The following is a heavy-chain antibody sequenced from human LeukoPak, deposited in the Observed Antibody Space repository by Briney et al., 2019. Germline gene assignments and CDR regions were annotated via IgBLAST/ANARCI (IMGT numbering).Heavy chain of an antibody. J-gene: IGHJ4*02. Sequence: PSETLSLTCTVAGASISSESYYWGWIRQPPGKGLEWIGAVYHSGSTNYNPSLKSRVTISLDTSKNQFSLHLSSVTAADTAVYYCARHMPCAGIYFDYWGQGTLVTVSS. CDR1: GASISSESYY. V-gene: IGHV4-39*01. D-gene: IGHD2-2*01. CDR2: VYHSGST. CDR3: ARHMPCAGIYFDY.